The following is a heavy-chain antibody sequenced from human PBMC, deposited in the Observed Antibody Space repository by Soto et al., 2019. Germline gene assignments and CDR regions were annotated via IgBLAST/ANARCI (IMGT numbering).Heavy chain of an antibody. D-gene: IGHD3-10*01. V-gene: IGHV3-30-3*01. Sequence: GGSLRLSCAASGFTFSSYAMHWVRQAPGKGLEWVAVISYDGSNKYYADSVKGRFTISRDNSKNTLYLQMNSLRAEDTAVYYCAREPPPGTITNYYFGYWGQGTLVTVSS. CDR1: GFTFSSYA. CDR3: AREPPPGTITNYYFGY. J-gene: IGHJ4*02. CDR2: ISYDGSNK.